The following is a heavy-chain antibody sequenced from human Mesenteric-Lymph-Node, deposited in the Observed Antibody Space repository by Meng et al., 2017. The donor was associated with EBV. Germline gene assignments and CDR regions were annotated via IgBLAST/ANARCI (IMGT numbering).Heavy chain of an antibody. D-gene: IGHD3-22*01. CDR2: ISSSGSTI. Sequence: QVQLVESGGGLVKPGGSLRLSWAXSGFTFSDYYMNWIRQAPGKGLEWVSHISSSGSTIYYADSVKGRFTISRDNAKNSLYLQVNSLRAEDTAVYYCARAFYYDSSAYYYFDYWGQGTLVTVSS. J-gene: IGHJ4*02. V-gene: IGHV3-11*01. CDR3: ARAFYYDSSAYYYFDY. CDR1: GFTFSDYY.